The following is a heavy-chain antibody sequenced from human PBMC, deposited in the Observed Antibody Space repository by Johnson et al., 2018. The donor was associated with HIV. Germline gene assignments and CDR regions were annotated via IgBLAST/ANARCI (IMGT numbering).Heavy chain of an antibody. CDR2: ISYDGSNK. Sequence: QMLLVESGGGVVQPGRSLRLSCAASGFTFSSYAMHWVRQAQGKGLAWVAVISYDGSNKYYDDSGKGRLTISRENSKNTLYLKMNSLRAGEPAVDYCARGPWGFDIWGQGTMVTVFS. D-gene: IGHD7-27*01. CDR3: ARGPWGFDI. V-gene: IGHV3-30*04. CDR1: GFTFSSYA. J-gene: IGHJ3*02.